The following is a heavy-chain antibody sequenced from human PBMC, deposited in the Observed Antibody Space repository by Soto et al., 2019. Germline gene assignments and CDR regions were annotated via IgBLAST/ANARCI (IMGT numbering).Heavy chain of an antibody. CDR3: ARDGGRGYHMDV. D-gene: IGHD2-15*01. V-gene: IGHV3-48*02. CDR2: ITYNTRAI. J-gene: IGHJ6*02. Sequence: GESLTLSCAACEFTFSIYHINWVCQCTGKALKWLSYITYNTRAIYYADSVKGRVTISRDNAKNSLYLQMNRLRDEDTGVYCCARDGGRGYHMDVWGQGTTVTVSS. CDR1: EFTFSIYH.